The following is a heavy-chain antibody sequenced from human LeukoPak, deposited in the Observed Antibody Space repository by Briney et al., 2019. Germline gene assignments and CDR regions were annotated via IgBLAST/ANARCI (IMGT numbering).Heavy chain of an antibody. Sequence: SQTLSLTCAISGDSVSSNSATWNWIRQSPSRGLEWLGRTYYKSKWYNDYAISVKSRITINPDTSKNQSSLHLNSVTPEDTAVYYCARSAAGTLDYWGQGTLVTVSS. J-gene: IGHJ4*02. CDR3: ARSAAGTLDY. CDR1: GDSVSSNSAT. CDR2: TYYKSKWYN. D-gene: IGHD6-13*01. V-gene: IGHV6-1*01.